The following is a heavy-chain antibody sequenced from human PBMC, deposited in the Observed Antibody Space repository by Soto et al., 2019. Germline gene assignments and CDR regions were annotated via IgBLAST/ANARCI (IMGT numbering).Heavy chain of an antibody. CDR1: GFTFSSYE. V-gene: IGHV3-48*03. J-gene: IGHJ5*02. CDR2: ISSSGSTI. CDR3: ARDSTYYDILTGYYRGWFDP. D-gene: IGHD3-9*01. Sequence: PGGSLRLSCAASGFTFSSYEMNWVRQAPGKGLEWVSYISSSGSTIYYADSVKGRFTISRDNAKNSLYLQMNSLRAEDTAVYYCARDSTYYDILTGYYRGWFDPWGQGTLVTVSS.